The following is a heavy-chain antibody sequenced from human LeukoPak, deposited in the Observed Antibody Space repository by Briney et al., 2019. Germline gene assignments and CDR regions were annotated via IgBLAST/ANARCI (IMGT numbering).Heavy chain of an antibody. Sequence: GGSLRLSCAASGFTFSSYAMNWVRQALGKGLEWVSGISGSGGSTYYADSVRGRFTMSRDNSKNTLFLQMSSLRADDTAVYYCAKESYSVQFNTWFYYWGQGTLVTVSS. J-gene: IGHJ4*02. CDR3: AKESYSVQFNTWFYY. CDR1: GFTFSSYA. D-gene: IGHD1-1*01. CDR2: ISGSGGST. V-gene: IGHV3-23*01.